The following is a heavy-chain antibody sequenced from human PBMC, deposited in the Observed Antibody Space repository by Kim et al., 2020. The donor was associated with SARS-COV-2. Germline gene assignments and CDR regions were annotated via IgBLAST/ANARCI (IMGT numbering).Heavy chain of an antibody. V-gene: IGHV3-30*04. Sequence: GGSLRLSCAASGFIFSSYAMHWVRQAPGKGLEWVAVISYDGSNKYYADSVKGRFTISRDNSKNTLYLQMNSLRAEDTAVYYCARWGFPYYYDSSGYYVEAFDIWGQGTMVTVSS. J-gene: IGHJ3*02. CDR3: ARWGFPYYYDSSGYYVEAFDI. CDR2: ISYDGSNK. CDR1: GFIFSSYA. D-gene: IGHD3-22*01.